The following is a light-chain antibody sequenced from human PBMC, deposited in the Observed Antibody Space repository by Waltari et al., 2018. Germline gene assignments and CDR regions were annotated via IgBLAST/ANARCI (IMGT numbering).Light chain of an antibody. V-gene: IGKV3-20*01. J-gene: IGKJ1*01. Sequence: EIVLTQSPGTLSLSPGERATLSCRPSQSVSSSYLAWYQQKPGQAPRLLIYGESSRATGIPDRFSGSGSGTDFTLTISRLEPEDFAVYYCQQYGSSPWTFGQGTKVEIK. CDR2: GES. CDR1: QSVSSSY. CDR3: QQYGSSPWT.